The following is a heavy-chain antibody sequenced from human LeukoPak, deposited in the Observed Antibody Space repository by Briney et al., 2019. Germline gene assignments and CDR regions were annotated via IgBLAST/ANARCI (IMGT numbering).Heavy chain of an antibody. CDR2: INPNSGGT. J-gene: IGHJ3*02. CDR3: ARDLPLTPSYYYDSSDAFDI. Sequence: ASVKVSCKASGYTFTGYYMHWVRQAPGQGLEWMGWINPNSGGTNYAQKFQGRVTMTRDTSISTAYMELSRLRSDDTAVYYCARDLPLTPSYYYDSSDAFDIWGQGTMVTVSS. CDR1: GYTFTGYY. D-gene: IGHD3-22*01. V-gene: IGHV1-2*02.